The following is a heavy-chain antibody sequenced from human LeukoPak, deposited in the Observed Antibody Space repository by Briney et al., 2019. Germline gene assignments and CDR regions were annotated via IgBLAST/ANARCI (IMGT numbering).Heavy chain of an antibody. J-gene: IGHJ5*02. D-gene: IGHD6-6*01. CDR1: GGSISSGGYY. V-gene: IGHV4-30-2*01. CDR2: IYHSGST. Sequence: PSQTLSLTCTVSGGSISSGGYYWSWIRQPPGKGLEWIGYIYHSGSTYYNPSLKSRVTISVDRSKNQFSLKLSSVTAADTAVYYCARGDSSSPGGWFDPWGQGTLVTVSS. CDR3: ARGDSSSPGGWFDP.